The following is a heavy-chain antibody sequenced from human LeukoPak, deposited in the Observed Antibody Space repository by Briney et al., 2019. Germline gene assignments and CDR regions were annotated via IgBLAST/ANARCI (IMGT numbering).Heavy chain of an antibody. CDR3: AKALVGYSSSWFDY. V-gene: IGHV3-15*01. CDR1: GFTFSNAW. CDR2: IKSKTDGGTT. J-gene: IGHJ4*02. Sequence: PGGSLRLSCAASGFTFSNAWMCWVRQAPGKGLEWVGRIKSKTDGGTTDYAAPVKGRFTISRDDSKNTLYLQMNSLKTEDTAVYYCAKALVGYSSSWFDYWGQGTLVTVSS. D-gene: IGHD6-13*01.